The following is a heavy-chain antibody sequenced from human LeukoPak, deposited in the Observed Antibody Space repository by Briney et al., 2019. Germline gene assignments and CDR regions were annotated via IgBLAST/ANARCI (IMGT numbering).Heavy chain of an antibody. D-gene: IGHD1-26*01. CDR2: ISWDGGST. Sequence: GGSLRLSCAASGFTFTSYAMSWVRQAPGKGLEWVSLISWDGGSTYYADSVKGRFTISRDNSKNSLYLQMNSLRTEDTALYYCAKEAGSYPEYYFDYWGQGTLVTVSS. CDR3: AKEAGSYPEYYFDY. V-gene: IGHV3-43*01. CDR1: GFTFTSYA. J-gene: IGHJ4*02.